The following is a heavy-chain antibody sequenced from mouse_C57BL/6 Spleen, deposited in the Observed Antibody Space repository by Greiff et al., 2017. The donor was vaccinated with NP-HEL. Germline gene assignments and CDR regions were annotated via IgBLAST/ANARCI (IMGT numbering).Heavy chain of an antibody. V-gene: IGHV1-42*01. CDR2: INPSTGGT. CDR1: GYSFTGYY. Sequence: VQLQQSGPELVKPGASVKISCKASGYSFTGYYMNWVKQSPEKSLEWIGEINPSTGGTTYNQKFKAKATLTVDKSSSTAYMQLKSLTSEDSAAYDCARRTSNSVSYDAMDYWGQGTSVTVSS. D-gene: IGHD2-5*01. J-gene: IGHJ4*01. CDR3: ARRTSNSVSYDAMDY.